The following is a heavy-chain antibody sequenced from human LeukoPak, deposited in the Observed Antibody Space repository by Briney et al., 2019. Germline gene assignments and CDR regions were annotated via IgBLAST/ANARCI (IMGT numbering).Heavy chain of an antibody. V-gene: IGHV4-34*01. Sequence: SETLSLTCAVYGGSFSGYYWSWIRQPPGKGLEWIGEINHSGSTNYNPSLKSRVTISVDTSKNQFSLKLSSVTAADTAVYYCARGRAPSISMIRGTRRNGRLDVWGQGTTVTVSS. CDR3: ARGRAPSISMIRGTRRNGRLDV. J-gene: IGHJ6*02. D-gene: IGHD3-10*01. CDR1: GGSFSGYY. CDR2: INHSGST.